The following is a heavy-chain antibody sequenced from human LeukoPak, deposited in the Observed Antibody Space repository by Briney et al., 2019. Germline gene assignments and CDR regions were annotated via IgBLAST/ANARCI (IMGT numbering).Heavy chain of an antibody. V-gene: IGHV1-18*01. Sequence: ASVKVSCKTSGYTFTSYGISWVRQAPGQGLEWMGWIGPYNGNTKYIQKFQGRVTMTTDTSTSTAYMELRSLRSDDTAVYYCARDIEGIHTWIQLWSQGPTDAFDIWGQGTMVTVSS. D-gene: IGHD5-18*01. CDR3: ARDIEGIHTWIQLWSQGPTDAFDI. CDR1: GYTFTSYG. J-gene: IGHJ3*02. CDR2: IGPYNGNT.